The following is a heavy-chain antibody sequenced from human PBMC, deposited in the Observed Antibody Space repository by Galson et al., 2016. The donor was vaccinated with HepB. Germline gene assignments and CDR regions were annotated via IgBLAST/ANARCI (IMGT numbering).Heavy chain of an antibody. J-gene: IGHJ4*02. D-gene: IGHD3-22*01. V-gene: IGHV3-23*01. CDR2: ISGSGGTK. CDR1: GFKFSNYA. Sequence: SLRLSCAVSGFKFSNYAMSWVRQGPGKGPEWVSGISGSGGTKYYADAVKGRFTISRDNSKDTLYLQMNRLRAEDTAIYYCAKGRRITVLTVITEDWGYDYWGQGMLVTVSS. CDR3: AKGRRITVLTVITEDWGYDY.